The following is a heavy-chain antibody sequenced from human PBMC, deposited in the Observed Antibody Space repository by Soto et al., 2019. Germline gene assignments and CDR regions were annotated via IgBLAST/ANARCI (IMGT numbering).Heavy chain of an antibody. CDR2: MNPNSGNT. CDR3: ARYCSGGSCYSLAVNAFDI. CDR1: GYTFTSYD. V-gene: IGHV1-8*01. J-gene: IGHJ3*02. Sequence: ASVKVSCKASGYTFTSYDINWVRQATGQGLEWMGWMNPNSGNTGYAQKFQGRVTMTRNTSISTAYMELSSLRSEDTAVYYCARYCSGGSCYSLAVNAFDIWGQGTMVTGSS. D-gene: IGHD2-15*01.